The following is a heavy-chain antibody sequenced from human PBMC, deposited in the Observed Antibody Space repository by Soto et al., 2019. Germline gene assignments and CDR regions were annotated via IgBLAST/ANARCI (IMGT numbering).Heavy chain of an antibody. Sequence: EVILVESGGGLARPGGSLRLSCATSGFSFSSFEMIWVRQAPGKGLEWISYISDSGSTMYYADSVKGRFTISGDNAKNSLYLQMSSLRVEDTALYYCARSTVTSDWGQGTQVTVSS. CDR3: ARSTVTSD. D-gene: IGHD4-17*01. V-gene: IGHV3-48*03. J-gene: IGHJ4*02. CDR2: ISDSGSTM. CDR1: GFSFSSFE.